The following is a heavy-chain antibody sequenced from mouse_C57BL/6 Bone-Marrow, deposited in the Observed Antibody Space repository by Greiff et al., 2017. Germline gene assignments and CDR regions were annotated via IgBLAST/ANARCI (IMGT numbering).Heavy chain of an antibody. D-gene: IGHD1-1*01. CDR2: IDPEDGDT. Sequence: VQLKQSGAELVRPGASVKLSCTASGFNIKDYYMHWVKQRPEQGLEWIGRIDPEDGDTEYAPKFQGKATMTADTSSNTAYLQLSSLTSEDTAVYYCTTYSDGSSYVDWYFDVWGTGTTVTVSS. CDR3: TTYSDGSSYVDWYFDV. V-gene: IGHV14-1*01. CDR1: GFNIKDYY. J-gene: IGHJ1*03.